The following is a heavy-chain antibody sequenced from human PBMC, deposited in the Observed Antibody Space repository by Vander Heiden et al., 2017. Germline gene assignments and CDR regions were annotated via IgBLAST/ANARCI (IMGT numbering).Heavy chain of an antibody. CDR3: ARLRRRHIVVVTAILDAFDI. Sequence: QLQLQESGPGLVKPSETLSLTCTVSGASISSSSYYWGWLPQAPGKGVEWIGSIDYSGSTYYNPSRKSRVTISVDTSKNQFSLKLSSVTAADTAVYYCARLRRRHIVVVTAILDAFDIWGQGTMVTVSS. CDR1: GASISSSSYY. V-gene: IGHV4-39*01. D-gene: IGHD2-21*02. J-gene: IGHJ3*02. CDR2: IDYSGST.